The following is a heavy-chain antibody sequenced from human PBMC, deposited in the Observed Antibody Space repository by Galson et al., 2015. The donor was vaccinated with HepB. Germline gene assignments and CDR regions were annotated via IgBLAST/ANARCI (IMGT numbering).Heavy chain of an antibody. D-gene: IGHD6-25*01. CDR3: AREDADIAAMTLDH. Sequence: SLRLSCAASGFTFSRNVMHWVRQAPGRGLEWVAVIWHAGSNSYYADSVKGRFTISRDNSKNTLYLQMNSLRAEDTAVYYCAREDADIAAMTLDHWGQGTLVTVSS. CDR2: IWHAGSNS. CDR1: GFTFSRNV. V-gene: IGHV3-33*08. J-gene: IGHJ4*02.